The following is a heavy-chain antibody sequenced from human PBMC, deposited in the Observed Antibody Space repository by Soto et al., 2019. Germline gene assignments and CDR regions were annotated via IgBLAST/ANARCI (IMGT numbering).Heavy chain of an antibody. Sequence: SETLSLTCTVSGGSVSSGSYYWSWIRPPPGKGLEWIGYIYYSGSTNYNPSLKSRVTISVDTSKNQFSLKLSSVTAADTAVYYCAREDSGYEYYFDYWGQGTLVTVSS. CDR3: AREDSGYEYYFDY. D-gene: IGHD5-12*01. CDR2: IYYSGST. J-gene: IGHJ4*02. CDR1: GGSVSSGSYY. V-gene: IGHV4-61*01.